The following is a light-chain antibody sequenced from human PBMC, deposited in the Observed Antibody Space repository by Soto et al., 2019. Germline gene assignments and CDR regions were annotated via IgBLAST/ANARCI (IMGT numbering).Light chain of an antibody. CDR1: QSISSN. V-gene: IGKV3-15*01. Sequence: EVGMTQSPATLSVAPGERATLSCRASQSISSNLVWYQQKAGQAPRLLIYGASTRATGIPARFSGSGSGTEFTLTISRLEPEDFAVYYCQQYGSSPWTFGQGTKV. CDR2: GAS. J-gene: IGKJ1*01. CDR3: QQYGSSPWT.